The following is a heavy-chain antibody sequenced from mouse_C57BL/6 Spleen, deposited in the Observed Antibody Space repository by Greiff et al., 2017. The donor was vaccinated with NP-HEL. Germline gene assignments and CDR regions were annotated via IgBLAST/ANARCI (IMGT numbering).Heavy chain of an antibody. CDR1: GFTFSDYG. CDR3: ARYYYGSSDFDY. J-gene: IGHJ2*01. Sequence: DVKLMESGGGLVKPGGSLKLSCAASGFTFSDYGMHWVRQAPEKGLEWVAYISSGSSTIYYADTVKGRFTISRDNAKNTLFLQLTSLRSEDTAMYYCARYYYGSSDFDYWGQGTTLTVSS. CDR2: ISSGSSTI. D-gene: IGHD1-1*01. V-gene: IGHV5-17*01.